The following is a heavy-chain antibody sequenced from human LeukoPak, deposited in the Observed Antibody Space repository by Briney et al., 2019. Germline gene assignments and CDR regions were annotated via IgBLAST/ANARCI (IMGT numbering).Heavy chain of an antibody. Sequence: GGSLRLSCAASGFTFSSYSMNWVRQAPGKGLEWVSSISSSSSYIYYADSVKGRFTISRDNAKNSLYLQMNSLRAEDTAAYYCARDIRGRGGGVVPDLYYFDYWGQGTLVTVSS. CDR2: ISSSSSYI. D-gene: IGHD3-3*01. CDR1: GFTFSSYS. CDR3: ARDIRGRGGGVVPDLYYFDY. V-gene: IGHV3-21*01. J-gene: IGHJ4*02.